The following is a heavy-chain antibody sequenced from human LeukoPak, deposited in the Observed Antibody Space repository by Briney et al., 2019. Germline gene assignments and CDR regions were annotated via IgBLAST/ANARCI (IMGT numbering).Heavy chain of an antibody. Sequence: PSETLSLTCTVSGGSINNSSYYWGWIRQPPGKGLEWFGNIYYSGSTYYNPSLKSRLTISVDTSKNQFSLELSSVTAADTAVYYCARGYSYGYSAFYYYYYMDVWGKGTTVTVSS. J-gene: IGHJ6*03. CDR2: IYYSGST. V-gene: IGHV4-39*07. CDR3: ARGYSYGYSAFYYYYYMDV. D-gene: IGHD5-18*01. CDR1: GGSINNSSYY.